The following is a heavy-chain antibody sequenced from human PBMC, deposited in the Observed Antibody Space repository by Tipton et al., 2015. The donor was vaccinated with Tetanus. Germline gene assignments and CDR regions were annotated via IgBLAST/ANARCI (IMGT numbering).Heavy chain of an antibody. J-gene: IGHJ4*02. CDR3: AKHGDTSRNYYFDY. D-gene: IGHD6-13*01. CDR2: IFYSGST. CDR1: GGSISSIS. V-gene: IGHV4-39*01. Sequence: ETLSVTCTVSGGSISSISWIRQPPGKGLEWIGNIFYSGSTSYNPSLKSRVTLSVDTPRNQFSLKLTSVTAADTAIYYCAKHGDTSRNYYFDYWGQGALVAVSS.